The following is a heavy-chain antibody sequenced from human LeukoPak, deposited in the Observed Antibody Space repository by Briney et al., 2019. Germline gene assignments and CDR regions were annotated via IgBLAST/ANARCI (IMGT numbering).Heavy chain of an antibody. Sequence: ASETLSLTCAVYGGSFSGYYWSWIRQPPGKGLERIGEINHSGSTNYNPSLKSRVTISVDTSKNQFSLKLSSVTAADTAVYYCARARGYSGYDVWGQGTLVTVSS. CDR2: INHSGST. CDR1: GGSFSGYY. CDR3: ARARGYSGYDV. V-gene: IGHV4-34*01. D-gene: IGHD5-12*01. J-gene: IGHJ4*02.